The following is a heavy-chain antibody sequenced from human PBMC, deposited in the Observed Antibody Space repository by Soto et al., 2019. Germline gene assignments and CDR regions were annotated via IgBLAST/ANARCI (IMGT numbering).Heavy chain of an antibody. V-gene: IGHV4-34*01. CDR1: GGSFSGYY. D-gene: IGHD3-3*01. CDR2: INHSGST. Sequence: SETLSLTCAVYGGSFSGYYWSWIRQPPGKGLEWIGEINHSGSTNYNPSLKSRVTISVDTSKNQFSLKLSSVTAADTAVYYCARGPPHFVLRFLEWNRTHNYYYYYGMDVWGQGTTVTVSS. J-gene: IGHJ6*02. CDR3: ARGPPHFVLRFLEWNRTHNYYYYYGMDV.